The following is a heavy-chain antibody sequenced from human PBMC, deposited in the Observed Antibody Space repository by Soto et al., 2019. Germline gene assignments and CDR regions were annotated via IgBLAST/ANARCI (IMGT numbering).Heavy chain of an antibody. CDR1: GGSISSYY. Sequence: SETLSLTCTVSGGSISSYYWSWIRQPPGKGLEWIGYIYYSGSTNYNPSLKSRVTISVDTSKNQFSLKLSSVTAADTAVYYCAREDYGEHNYIDVWGKGTTVTVSS. V-gene: IGHV4-59*01. CDR3: AREDYGEHNYIDV. J-gene: IGHJ6*03. D-gene: IGHD4-17*01. CDR2: IYYSGST.